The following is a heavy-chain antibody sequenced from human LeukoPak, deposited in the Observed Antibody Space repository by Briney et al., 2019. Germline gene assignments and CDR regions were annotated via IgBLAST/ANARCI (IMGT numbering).Heavy chain of an antibody. J-gene: IGHJ4*02. Sequence: HAGGSLRLSCVASGFTFSSYWMHWVRQAPGKGLVWVSRINSDGTGPAYADSVKGRFTISRDNAKNTMYLQMNSLRAEDTAVYFCARGGVGCFDYWGQGALVTVSS. CDR3: ARGGVGCFDY. CDR2: INSDGTGP. CDR1: GFTFSSYW. D-gene: IGHD6-19*01. V-gene: IGHV3-74*01.